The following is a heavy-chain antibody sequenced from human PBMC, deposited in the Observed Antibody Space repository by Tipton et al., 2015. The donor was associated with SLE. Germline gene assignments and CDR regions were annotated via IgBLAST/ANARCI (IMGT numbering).Heavy chain of an antibody. J-gene: IGHJ4*02. D-gene: IGHD1-26*01. Sequence: TLSLTCAVYGGSFSGYYWSWIRQPPGKGLEWIGEINHGGSTNYNPSLKNRVAISVDMSKNQVSLKLSSVTAADTALYYCARHFSGSYSFDYWGQGKLVTVSS. CDR2: INHGGST. CDR3: ARHFSGSYSFDY. V-gene: IGHV4-34*01. CDR1: GGSFSGYY.